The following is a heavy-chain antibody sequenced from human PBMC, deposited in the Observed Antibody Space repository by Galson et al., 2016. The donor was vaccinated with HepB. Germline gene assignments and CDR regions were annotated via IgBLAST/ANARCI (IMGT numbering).Heavy chain of an antibody. Sequence: SLRLSCAASGFTFSSYGMHWVRQAPGKGLEWVAVISYDGRDKYHADSVKGRFTIPRDNSKNTLYLQMNSLRAEDTAVYYCAKDMDIAAAGYYFDYWGQGTLVTVSS. CDR1: GFTFSSYG. V-gene: IGHV3-30*18. J-gene: IGHJ4*02. CDR3: AKDMDIAAAGYYFDY. CDR2: ISYDGRDK. D-gene: IGHD6-13*01.